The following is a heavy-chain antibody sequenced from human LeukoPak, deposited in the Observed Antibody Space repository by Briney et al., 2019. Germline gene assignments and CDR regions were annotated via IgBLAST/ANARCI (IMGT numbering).Heavy chain of an antibody. CDR1: GYTFTSYD. J-gene: IGHJ5*02. CDR2: INPSGGST. V-gene: IGHV1-46*01. CDR3: ARTLTLPNWFDP. Sequence: ASVKVSCKASGYTFTSYDLHWVRQAPGQGLEWMGIINPSGGSTSYAQKFQGRVTMTRDTSTSTVYMELSSLRSEDTAVYYCARTLTLPNWFDPWGQGTLVTVSS. D-gene: IGHD2-21*02.